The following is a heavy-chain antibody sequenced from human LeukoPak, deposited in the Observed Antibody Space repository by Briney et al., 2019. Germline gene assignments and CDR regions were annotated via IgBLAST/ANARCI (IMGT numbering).Heavy chain of an antibody. D-gene: IGHD3-22*01. CDR1: GGSISSYY. J-gene: IGHJ6*02. CDR3: ARNYDSSGYYEDYYYYGMDV. CDR2: IYYSGST. V-gene: IGHV4-59*01. Sequence: SETLSLTCTVSGGSISSYYWSWIRQPPGKGLEWIGYIYYSGSTNYNPSLKSRVTISVDTSKNQFSLKLSSVTAADTAVYYCARNYDSSGYYEDYYYYGMDVWGQGTLVTVSS.